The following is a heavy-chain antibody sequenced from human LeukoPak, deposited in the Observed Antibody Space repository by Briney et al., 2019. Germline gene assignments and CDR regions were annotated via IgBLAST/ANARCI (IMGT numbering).Heavy chain of an antibody. D-gene: IGHD5-24*01. V-gene: IGHV4-4*07. Sequence: SETLSLTCTVSGASLTPYYWSWIRQPAGKGLEGIGRIYISGSTSYNPSLKSRVTMSLDTSKNQFSLNLSSVTAADTAVYYCARGGERWLQPFDYWGQGTLVTVSS. CDR2: IYISGST. CDR3: ARGGERWLQPFDY. J-gene: IGHJ4*02. CDR1: GASLTPYY.